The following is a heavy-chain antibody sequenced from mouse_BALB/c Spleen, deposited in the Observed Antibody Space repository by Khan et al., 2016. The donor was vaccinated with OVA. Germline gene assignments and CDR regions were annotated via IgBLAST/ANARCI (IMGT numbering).Heavy chain of an antibody. CDR1: GYTFTSYW. D-gene: IGHD1-1*01. CDR2: VSPGSGSP. V-gene: IGHV1S41*01. CDR3: RRAICYGDRRYAMGY. J-gene: IGHJ4*01. Sequence: DLVKPGASVKLSCKASGYTFTSYWINWIKQRPGQGLEWIGRVSPGSGSPYYNEMFKGKATVTVDKSSSTAYIQLNSLSSEDSAVHFCRRAICYGDRRYAMGYWGRGTSVNVPS.